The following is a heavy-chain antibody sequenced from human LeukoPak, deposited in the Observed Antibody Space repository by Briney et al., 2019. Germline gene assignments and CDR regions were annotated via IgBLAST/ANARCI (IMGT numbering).Heavy chain of an antibody. CDR2: VSSSSSYT. CDR3: AKDRSGLNWYFDL. CDR1: GIPFSDFY. J-gene: IGHJ2*01. V-gene: IGHV3-11*06. D-gene: IGHD6-19*01. Sequence: PGGSLRLSCVVSGIPFSDFYMNWIRQAPGKGLEWISYVSSSSSYTDYAESVKGRFSISRDNSKNTLYLQINSLRAEDTAVYFCAKDRSGLNWYFDLWGRGTLVTVSS.